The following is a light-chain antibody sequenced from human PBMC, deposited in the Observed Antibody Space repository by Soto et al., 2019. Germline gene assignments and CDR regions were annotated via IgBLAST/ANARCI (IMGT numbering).Light chain of an antibody. CDR3: QPYNTYLYT. CDR2: KAS. Sequence: DVQMTQSPSTLSASVGDRVTITCRASQSINSWLAWYQQKPGKAPKLLIYKASYLESGVPSRFSCSGSGTEFTLTISSLQPDDFATYYCQPYNTYLYTFGQGTKLEIK. V-gene: IGKV1-5*03. CDR1: QSINSW. J-gene: IGKJ2*01.